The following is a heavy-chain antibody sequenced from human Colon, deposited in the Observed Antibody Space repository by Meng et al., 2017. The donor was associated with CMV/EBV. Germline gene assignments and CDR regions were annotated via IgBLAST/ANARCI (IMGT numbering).Heavy chain of an antibody. CDR3: ARVGGGSFLRGYLEH. V-gene: IGHV1-2*02. CDR1: GYTFTDFY. J-gene: IGHJ1*01. Sequence: ASVKVSCKTSGYTFTDFYIHWVRQAPGQGLEWMGWINTNSGGTKYPQKFQGRVTVTRDNSISTVYMELSRLRSDDTAVYYCARVGGGSFLRGYLEHWGQGSLVTVSS. D-gene: IGHD1-26*01. CDR2: INTNSGGT.